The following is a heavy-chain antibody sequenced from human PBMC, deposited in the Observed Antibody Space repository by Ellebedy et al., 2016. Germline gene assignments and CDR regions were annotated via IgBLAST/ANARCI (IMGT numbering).Heavy chain of an antibody. J-gene: IGHJ4*02. CDR2: ISGSGGST. D-gene: IGHD5-18*01. CDR1: GFTFSSYA. V-gene: IGHV3-23*01. CDR3: ARERALWSPFDY. Sequence: GESLKISXAASGFTFSSYAMSWVRHAPGKGLEWVSAISGSGGSTYYADSVKGRFTISRDNSKNTLYLQMNSLRAEDTAVYYCARERALWSPFDYWGQGTLVTVSS.